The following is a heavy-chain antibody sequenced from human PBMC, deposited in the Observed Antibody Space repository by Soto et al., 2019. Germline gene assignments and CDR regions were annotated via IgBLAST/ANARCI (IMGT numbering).Heavy chain of an antibody. CDR1: GYTFTSYG. CDR2: ISAHNGNT. Sequence: QVHLVQSGAEVKKPGASVKVSCKASGYTFTSYGITWVRQAPGQGLEWMGWISAHNGNTDYAQQIQGRVIVTRDTSTSTDYMELRSLISDDPAVYYCARGRYGDYWGQGALVTVSS. V-gene: IGHV1-18*01. J-gene: IGHJ4*02. CDR3: ARGRYGDY. D-gene: IGHD1-1*01.